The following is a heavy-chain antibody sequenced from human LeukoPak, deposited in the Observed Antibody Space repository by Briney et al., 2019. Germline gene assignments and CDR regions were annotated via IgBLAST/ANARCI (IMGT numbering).Heavy chain of an antibody. D-gene: IGHD3-10*01. V-gene: IGHV3-21*04. J-gene: IGHJ4*02. CDR1: GFTFSSYS. Sequence: GGSLRLSCAASGFTFSSYSMNWVRQAPGTGLEWVSSITSNTNYIYYADSVKGRFTISRDNSKNTLYLQMNSLRAEDTAVYYCAKYKPYGSGSYYFDYWGQGTLVTVSS. CDR2: ITSNTNYI. CDR3: AKYKPYGSGSYYFDY.